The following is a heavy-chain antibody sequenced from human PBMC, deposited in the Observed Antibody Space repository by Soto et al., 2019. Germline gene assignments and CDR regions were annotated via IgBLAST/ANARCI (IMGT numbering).Heavy chain of an antibody. Sequence: QVQLVESGGGVVQPGRSLRLSCAASGFTFSSYGMHWVRQAPGKGLEWVAVISYDGSNKYYADSVKGRFTISRDNSKNTLYLQMNSLRAEYTAVYYCATDAARSNYDFWSGYYTSWFDPCGQGTPVTVSS. CDR1: GFTFSSYG. CDR2: ISYDGSNK. V-gene: IGHV3-30*03. CDR3: ATDAARSNYDFWSGYYTSWFDP. D-gene: IGHD3-3*01. J-gene: IGHJ5*02.